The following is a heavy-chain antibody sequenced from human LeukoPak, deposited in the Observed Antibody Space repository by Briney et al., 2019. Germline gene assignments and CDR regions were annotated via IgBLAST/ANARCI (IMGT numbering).Heavy chain of an antibody. CDR3: TRDLPYPDFWSDF. CDR1: GFSISSNH. D-gene: IGHD3-3*01. J-gene: IGHJ4*02. V-gene: IGHV3-53*01. Sequence: GGSLRLSCAASGFSISSNHMSWVRQAPGKGLEWISLIFTDDTTNYADSVKGRFTISRDISKNTLYLQMNSLRAEDTAMYYCTRDLPYPDFWSDFWGQGTLVTVSS. CDR2: IFTDDTT.